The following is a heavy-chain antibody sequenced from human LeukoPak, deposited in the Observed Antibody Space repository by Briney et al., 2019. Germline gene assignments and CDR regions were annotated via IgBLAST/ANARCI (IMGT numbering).Heavy chain of an antibody. CDR2: IYRGDSDT. CDR1: GYSFTSYW. CDR3: ARHHDYGDYGCFDY. J-gene: IGHJ4*02. Sequence: GESLKISCKGSGYSFTSYWIGWVRQMPGKGLEWMGIIYRGDSDTRYSPSFQGQVTISADKSIRTAYLQWSSLKASDTAIYYCARHHDYGDYGCFDYWGQGTLVTVSS. V-gene: IGHV5-51*01. D-gene: IGHD4-17*01.